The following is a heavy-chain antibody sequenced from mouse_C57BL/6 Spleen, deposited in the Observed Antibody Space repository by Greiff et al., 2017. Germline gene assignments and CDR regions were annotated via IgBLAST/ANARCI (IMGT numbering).Heavy chain of an antibody. CDR3: ARREYYYAMDY. CDR2: ISGGGGNT. J-gene: IGHJ4*01. CDR1: GFTFSSYT. V-gene: IGHV5-9*01. Sequence: EVQRVESGGGLVKPGGSLKLSCAASGFTFSSYTMSWVRQTPEKRLEWVATISGGGGNTYYPDSVKGRFTISRDNAKNTLYLQMSSLRSEDTALYYCARREYYYAMDYWGQGTSVTVSS.